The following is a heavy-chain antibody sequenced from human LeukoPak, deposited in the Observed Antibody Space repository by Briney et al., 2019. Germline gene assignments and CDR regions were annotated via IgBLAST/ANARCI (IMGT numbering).Heavy chain of an antibody. V-gene: IGHV1-18*01. CDR2: ISAYNGNT. J-gene: IGHJ3*02. CDR1: GYTFTSHG. CDR3: ARVSPGIVGATNAFDI. D-gene: IGHD1-26*01. Sequence: ASVKVSCKASGYTFTSHGISWVRQAPGQGLEWMGWISAYNGNTNYAQKLQGRVTMTTDTSTSTAYMELRSLRSDDTAVYYCARVSPGIVGATNAFDIWGQGTMVTVSS.